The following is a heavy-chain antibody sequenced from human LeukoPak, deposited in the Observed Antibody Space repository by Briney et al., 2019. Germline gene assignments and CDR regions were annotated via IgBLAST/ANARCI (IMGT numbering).Heavy chain of an antibody. CDR2: VNPSGGGT. V-gene: IGHV1-46*01. J-gene: IGHJ4*02. Sequence: ASVKVSCKASGYTFTTYYMHWVRQAPGQGLEWMGVVNPSGGGTSYSQMFQGRLTMTRDMSTSTVYMELSSLRSEDTAVYYCARVASPDEDYWGQGTLVTVSS. CDR1: GYTFTTYY. CDR3: ARVASPDEDY.